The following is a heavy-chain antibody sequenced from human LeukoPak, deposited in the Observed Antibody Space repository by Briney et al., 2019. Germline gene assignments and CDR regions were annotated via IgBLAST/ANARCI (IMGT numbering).Heavy chain of an antibody. D-gene: IGHD3-22*01. J-gene: IGHJ4*02. V-gene: IGHV3-23*01. CDR2: ISGSGGST. CDR3: AKTKSPFYHDSSGYFDY. Sequence: GGSLRLSCAASGFTFSSYAMSWVRQAPGKGLEWVSAISGSGGSTYYADSVKGRFTISRDNSKNTLYLQMNSLRAEDTAVYYCAKTKSPFYHDSSGYFDYWGQGTLVTVSS. CDR1: GFTFSSYA.